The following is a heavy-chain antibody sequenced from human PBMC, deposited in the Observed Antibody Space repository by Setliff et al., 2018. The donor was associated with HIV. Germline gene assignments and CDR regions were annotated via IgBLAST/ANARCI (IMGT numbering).Heavy chain of an antibody. J-gene: IGHJ4*02. D-gene: IGHD2-2*01. CDR2: IVVGSGTA. Sequence: SVKVSCKASGFTFTRSTMQWVRQARGQRLEWIGWIVVGSGTANYAQKFQGRVTITADESTSTAYMELSSLRSEDTAVYYCARVKRTSAYDYWGQGTLVTVSS. V-gene: IGHV1-58*02. CDR1: GFTFTRST. CDR3: ARVKRTSAYDY.